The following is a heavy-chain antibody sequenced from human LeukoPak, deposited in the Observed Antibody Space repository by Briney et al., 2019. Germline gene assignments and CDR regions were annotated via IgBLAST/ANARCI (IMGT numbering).Heavy chain of an antibody. V-gene: IGHV1-18*01. CDR2: ISAYNGNT. CDR3: PKNPGGIQLSLPLYDY. D-gene: IGHD5-18*01. J-gene: IGHJ4*02. Sequence: GASVKVSCKASGYTFTSYGISWVRPAPGQGLEGMGWISAYNGNTNYAQKLQGRVPKPKAPPTSTAHMELRSLTPHATAVYYFPKNPGGIQLSLPLYDYWGQGTLVTASP. CDR1: GYTFTSYG.